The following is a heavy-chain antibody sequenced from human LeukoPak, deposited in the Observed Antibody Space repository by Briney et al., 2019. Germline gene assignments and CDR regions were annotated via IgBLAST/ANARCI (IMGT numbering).Heavy chain of an antibody. CDR1: GFTFSSYG. CDR3: AKDLSLGAIDY. Sequence: GGSLRLSCAASGFTFSSYGMHWVRQAPGKGLEWVAVVWYDGSNKYYADSVKGRFTISRDNSKNTPYLQMNSLRAEDTAVYYWAKDLSLGAIDYWGQGTLVTVSS. J-gene: IGHJ4*02. V-gene: IGHV3-33*06. D-gene: IGHD1-26*01. CDR2: VWYDGSNK.